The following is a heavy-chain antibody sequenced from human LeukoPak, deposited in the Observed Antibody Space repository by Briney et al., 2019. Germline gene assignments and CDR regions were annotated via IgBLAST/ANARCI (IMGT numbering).Heavy chain of an antibody. Sequence: GGSLRLSCAASGFTFSSYAMSWVRQAPGKGPEWVSGINESGDNIYYADSVKGRFTISRDNTKNALFLQMNSLRAEDTAVYYCVKDYKAGSRTDVPLDYWGQGTLVTVSS. D-gene: IGHD5-24*01. CDR3: VKDYKAGSRTDVPLDY. J-gene: IGHJ4*02. V-gene: IGHV3-23*01. CDR1: GFTFSSYA. CDR2: INESGDNI.